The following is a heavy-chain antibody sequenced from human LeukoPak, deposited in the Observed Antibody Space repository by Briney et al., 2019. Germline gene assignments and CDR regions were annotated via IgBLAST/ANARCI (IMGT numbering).Heavy chain of an antibody. V-gene: IGHV1-2*02. CDR3: ARSSGDFDWFDP. CDR1: GYTFTGYY. Sequence: ASVKVSCKASGYTFTGYYMHRVRQAPGQGLEWMGWINPNSGGTNYAQKFQGRVTMARDTSISTAYMELSRLRSDDTAVYYCARSSGDFDWFDPWGQGTLVTVSS. D-gene: IGHD7-27*01. J-gene: IGHJ5*02. CDR2: INPNSGGT.